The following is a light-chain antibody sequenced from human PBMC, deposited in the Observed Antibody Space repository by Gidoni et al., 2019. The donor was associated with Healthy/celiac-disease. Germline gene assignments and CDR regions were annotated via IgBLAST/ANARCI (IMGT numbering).Light chain of an antibody. Sequence: DIQMTQSPSTLSASVEDRVTITCRASQSISSWLAWYQQKPGKAPKLLIYKASSLESGVPSRFSGSGSGTEFTLTISSLQHDDFATYYCQQYNSYSYTFGQGTKLEIK. CDR1: QSISSW. CDR2: KAS. CDR3: QQYNSYSYT. V-gene: IGKV1-5*03. J-gene: IGKJ2*01.